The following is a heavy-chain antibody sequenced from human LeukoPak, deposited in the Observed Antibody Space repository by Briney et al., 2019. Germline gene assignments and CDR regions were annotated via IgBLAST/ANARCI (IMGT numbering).Heavy chain of an antibody. J-gene: IGHJ4*02. Sequence: GGSLRLSCAASGFTFSSYWMSWVRQAPGKGPEWLANIKEDGSAKYYVDSVKGRFTISRDNAKNSLYLQMDSLRGGDTAVYYCAREVGGYWGQGTLVTVSS. D-gene: IGHD2-15*01. CDR3: AREVGGY. V-gene: IGHV3-7*01. CDR1: GFTFSSYW. CDR2: IKEDGSAK.